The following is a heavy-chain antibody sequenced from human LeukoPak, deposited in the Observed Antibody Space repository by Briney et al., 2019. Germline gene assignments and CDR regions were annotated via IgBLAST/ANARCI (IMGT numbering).Heavy chain of an antibody. CDR2: TRFDGSIK. V-gene: IGHV3-33*01. CDR1: GFIFSDYG. D-gene: IGHD1-1*01. CDR3: ARWGGTWQYYFDY. J-gene: IGHJ4*02. Sequence: PGRSLRLSCAVSGFIFSDYGFHWVRQAPGKGLEWVAVTRFDGSIKQYADSVKGRFTISRDDSKNTLYLQMNSLKSEDTAVYYCARWGGTWQYYFDYWGRGTLVTVSS.